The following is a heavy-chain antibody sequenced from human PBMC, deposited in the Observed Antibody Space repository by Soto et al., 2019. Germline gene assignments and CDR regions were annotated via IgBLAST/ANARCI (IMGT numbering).Heavy chain of an antibody. D-gene: IGHD1-1*01. Sequence: GPSVKVSCKASGYTFTSYDINWVRQATGQGLEWMGWMNPNSGNTGYAQKFQGRVTMTRNTSISTAYMELSSLRSEDTAVYYCARGFSGTTNFDYWGQGTLVTVSS. CDR2: MNPNSGNT. CDR3: ARGFSGTTNFDY. J-gene: IGHJ4*02. V-gene: IGHV1-8*01. CDR1: GYTFTSYD.